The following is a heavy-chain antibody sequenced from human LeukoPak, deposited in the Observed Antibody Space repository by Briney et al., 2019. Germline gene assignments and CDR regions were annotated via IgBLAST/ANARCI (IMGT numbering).Heavy chain of an antibody. CDR1: GFTFSTAW. CDR3: VRSYDY. V-gene: IGHV3-7*01. Sequence: GGSLRLSCAASGFTFSTAWMTWVRQAPGKGLEWVANIKEDGSEKYYVDSVKGRFTISRDNAKNSLYLQMNSLRAEDTAVYYCVRSYDYWGQGTLVTVSS. J-gene: IGHJ4*02. D-gene: IGHD3-10*01. CDR2: IKEDGSEK.